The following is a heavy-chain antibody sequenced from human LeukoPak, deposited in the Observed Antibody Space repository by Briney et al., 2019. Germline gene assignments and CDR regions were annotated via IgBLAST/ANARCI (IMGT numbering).Heavy chain of an antibody. CDR1: GYTFTSYE. CDR2: INAGNGNT. J-gene: IGHJ3*02. CDR3: ARVQYHYDSSGYYPHAFDI. Sequence: GASVKVSCKASGYTFTSYEMHWVRQAPGQRLEWMGWINAGNGNTKYSQKFQGRVTITRDTSASTAYMELSSLRSEDTAVYYCARVQYHYDSSGYYPHAFDIWGQGTMVTVSS. V-gene: IGHV1-3*01. D-gene: IGHD3-22*01.